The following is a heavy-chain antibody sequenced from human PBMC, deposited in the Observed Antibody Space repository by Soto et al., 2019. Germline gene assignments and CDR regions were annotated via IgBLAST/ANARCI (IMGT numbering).Heavy chain of an antibody. D-gene: IGHD1-26*01. Sequence: PSETLSLTCTVSGGSISSGDYYWSWIRQPPGKGLEWIGYIYYSGSTYYNPSLKSRVTISVDTSKNQFSLKLSSVTAADTAVYYCARARIVGAPHDYWGQGTLVTAPQ. CDR3: ARARIVGAPHDY. J-gene: IGHJ4*02. CDR2: IYYSGST. CDR1: GGSISSGDYY. V-gene: IGHV4-30-4*01.